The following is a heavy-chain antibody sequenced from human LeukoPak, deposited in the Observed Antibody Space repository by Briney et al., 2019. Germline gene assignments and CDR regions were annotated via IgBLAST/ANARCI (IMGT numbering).Heavy chain of an antibody. CDR1: GFTFSDYY. D-gene: IGHD3-10*01. J-gene: IGHJ4*02. Sequence: GGCLRLSCAASGFTFSDYYMSWIRQAPGKGLEWISYMCSSSSYTKYADSVKGRFTISRDNAKNSLYLQMNSLRAEDTAVYYCARDRPPGASGLFDYWGQGTLVTV. CDR3: ARDRPPGASGLFDY. V-gene: IGHV3-11*06. CDR2: MCSSSSYT.